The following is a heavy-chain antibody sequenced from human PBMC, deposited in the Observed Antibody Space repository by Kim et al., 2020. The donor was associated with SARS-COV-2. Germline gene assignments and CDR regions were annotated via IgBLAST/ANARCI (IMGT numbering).Heavy chain of an antibody. D-gene: IGHD7-27*01. CDR2: IYYSGST. J-gene: IGHJ5*02. CDR1: GGSISSGGYY. V-gene: IGHV4-31*03. CDR3: ARWIGTGDNWFDP. Sequence: SETLSLTCTVSGGSISSGGYYWSWIRQHPGKGLEWIGYIYYSGSTYYNSSLKSRVTISVDTSKNQFSLKLSSVTAADTAVYYCARWIGTGDNWFDPWGQGTLVTVSS.